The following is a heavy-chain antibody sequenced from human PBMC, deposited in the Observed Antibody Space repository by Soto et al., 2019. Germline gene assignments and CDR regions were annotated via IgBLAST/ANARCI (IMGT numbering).Heavy chain of an antibody. CDR1: GSSFSLYG. J-gene: IGHJ4*02. Sequence: ASVTGSCTASGSSFSLYGITWVRQAPGQGLEWMGWISTYNGNTKYAPELQGRVTISRDNSKNTLYLQMNSLRAEDTAVYYCARDSAFDYWGQGTLVTVSS. CDR3: ARDSAFDY. V-gene: IGHV1-18*04. CDR2: ISTYNGNT.